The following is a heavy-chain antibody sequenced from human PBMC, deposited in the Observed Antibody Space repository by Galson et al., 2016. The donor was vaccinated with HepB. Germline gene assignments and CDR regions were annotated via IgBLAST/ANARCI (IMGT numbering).Heavy chain of an antibody. V-gene: IGHV5-51*01. J-gene: IGHJ3*02. Sequence: QSGAEVKKPGESLIISCKGSGYSFSNYWIGWVRQMPGKGLEWMGIIYPDDSDTIYSPSFRGQVTISASTSINTAYLQWNSLKASDTAIYYCARHPPPLNSFDIWGQGTMVTVSS. D-gene: IGHD1-14*01. CDR2: IYPDDSDT. CDR3: ARHPPPLNSFDI. CDR1: GYSFSNYW.